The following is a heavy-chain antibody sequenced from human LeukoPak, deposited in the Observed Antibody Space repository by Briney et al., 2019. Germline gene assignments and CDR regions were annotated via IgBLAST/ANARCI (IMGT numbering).Heavy chain of an antibody. CDR2: IYYSGST. Sequence: SETLSFTCTVSGGSISSYYWSWIRQPPGKGLEWIGYIYYSGSTNYNPSLKSRVTISVDTSKNQFSLKLSSVTAADTAVYYCARTLDGYNYWWFDPWGQGTLVTVSS. CDR1: GGSISSYY. D-gene: IGHD5-24*01. CDR3: ARTLDGYNYWWFDP. J-gene: IGHJ5*02. V-gene: IGHV4-59*01.